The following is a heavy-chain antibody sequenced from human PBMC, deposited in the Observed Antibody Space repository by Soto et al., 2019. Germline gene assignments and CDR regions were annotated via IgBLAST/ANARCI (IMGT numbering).Heavy chain of an antibody. Sequence: EVQLLESGGGLVQPGGSLRLSCAASGFASHTHALSWVRQAPGKGLEWVSGISASGVTTYYADSVKGRFTISRDNSKNTVTLQMNSLRAEDTAFYYCAKDRTPPLSLSPSSQAIKNLLVGQCFDSWGQGTLVTVSS. CDR1: GFASHTHA. V-gene: IGHV3-23*01. CDR2: ISASGVTT. J-gene: IGHJ4*02. D-gene: IGHD2-8*02. CDR3: AKDRTPPLSLSPSSQAIKNLLVGQCFDS.